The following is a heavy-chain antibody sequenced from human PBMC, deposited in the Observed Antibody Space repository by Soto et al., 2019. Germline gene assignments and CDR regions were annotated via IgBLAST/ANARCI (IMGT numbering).Heavy chain of an antibody. Sequence: ASVKVSCKTSGYTFTNHFMHWVRQAPGQRPEWMGCINTGNGNTKYSPKFQGRVTLTRDTSASTAYMDLSSLSSEDTAVYYCASESYGFDYWGQGTLVTVAS. CDR3: ASESYGFDY. V-gene: IGHV1-3*04. CDR2: INTGNGNT. CDR1: GYTFTNHF. J-gene: IGHJ4*02. D-gene: IGHD1-26*01.